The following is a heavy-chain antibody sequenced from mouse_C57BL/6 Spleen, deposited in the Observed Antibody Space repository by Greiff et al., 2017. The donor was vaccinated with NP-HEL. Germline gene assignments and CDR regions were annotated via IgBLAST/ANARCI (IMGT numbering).Heavy chain of an antibody. J-gene: IGHJ2*01. CDR1: GFTFSSYG. CDR3: AREYYGSSLDY. CDR2: ISSGGSYT. V-gene: IGHV5-6*01. Sequence: EVQVVESGGDLVKPGGSLKLSCAASGFTFSSYGMSWVRQTPDKRLEWVATISSGGSYTYYPDSVKGRFTISRDNAKNTLYLQMSSLKSEDTAMYYCAREYYGSSLDYWGQGTTLTVSS. D-gene: IGHD1-1*01.